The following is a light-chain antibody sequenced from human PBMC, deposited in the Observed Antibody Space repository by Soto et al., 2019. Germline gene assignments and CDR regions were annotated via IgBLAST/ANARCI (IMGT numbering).Light chain of an antibody. CDR1: QSVSSY. CDR3: QQRSNWPPWT. Sequence: ENVLTQSPATLSLSPGERATLSCRASQSVSSYLAWYQQKPGQAPRLLIYDASNRATGIPARFSGSGSGTVFTLTISSLEPADFAVYYCQQRSNWPPWTFGQGTKVDIK. J-gene: IGKJ1*01. CDR2: DAS. V-gene: IGKV3-11*01.